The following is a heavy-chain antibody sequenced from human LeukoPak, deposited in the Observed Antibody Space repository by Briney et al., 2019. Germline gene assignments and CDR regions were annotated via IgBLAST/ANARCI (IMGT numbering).Heavy chain of an antibody. D-gene: IGHD1-14*01. CDR1: GYSFTSYW. CDR2: IYPGDSDT. Sequence: GESLKISCKGSGYSFTSYWIGWVRQMPGKGLEWTGIIYPGDSDTRYSPSFQGQVTISADKSISTAYLQWSSLRASDTAMYSCARLGYDNHYYFDYWGQGTLVSVSS. J-gene: IGHJ4*02. CDR3: ARLGYDNHYYFDY. V-gene: IGHV5-51*01.